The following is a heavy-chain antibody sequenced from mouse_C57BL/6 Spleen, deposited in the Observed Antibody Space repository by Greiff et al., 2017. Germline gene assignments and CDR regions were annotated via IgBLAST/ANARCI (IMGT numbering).Heavy chain of an antibody. CDR1: GFTFSSYA. D-gene: IGHD2-14*01. CDR3: AREGGSYGYVLAY. CDR2: ISDGGSYT. V-gene: IGHV5-4*01. Sequence: EVQVVESGGGLVKPGGSLKLSCAASGFTFSSYAMSWVRQTPEKRLEWVATISDGGSYTYYPDNVKGRFTISRDNAKNNLYLQMSHLMSEDTAMYYCAREGGSYGYVLAYWGQGTLVTVSA. J-gene: IGHJ3*01.